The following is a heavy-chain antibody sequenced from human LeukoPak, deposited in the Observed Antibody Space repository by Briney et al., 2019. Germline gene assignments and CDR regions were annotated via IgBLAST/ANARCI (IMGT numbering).Heavy chain of an antibody. Sequence: SQTLSLTCTVSGGSISSGTYYWSWIRQPPGKGLEWIGYIYYSGSTNYNPSLKSRVTISVDTSKNQFSLKLSPVTAADTAVYYCARVGSESGCSSTSCYYMDVWGKGTTVTVSS. J-gene: IGHJ6*03. CDR2: IYYSGST. CDR3: ARVGSESGCSSTSCYYMDV. V-gene: IGHV4-61*01. CDR1: GGSISSGTYY. D-gene: IGHD2-2*01.